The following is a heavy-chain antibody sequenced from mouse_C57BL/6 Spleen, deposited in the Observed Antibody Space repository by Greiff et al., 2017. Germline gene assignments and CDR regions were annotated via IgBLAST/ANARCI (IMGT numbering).Heavy chain of an antibody. J-gene: IGHJ4*01. CDR2: ISDGGSYT. D-gene: IGHD1-1*01. Sequence: VVESGGGLVKPGGSLKLSCAAPGFTFSSYAMSWVRQTPVKRLEWVAAISDGGSYTSYPDNVKGRFSISRDNAKNTLYRQISHRKSEDTAMCYCARDYYGSSCGARDYWGQGTSVTVSS. V-gene: IGHV5-4*01. CDR1: GFTFSSYA. CDR3: ARDYYGSSCGARDY.